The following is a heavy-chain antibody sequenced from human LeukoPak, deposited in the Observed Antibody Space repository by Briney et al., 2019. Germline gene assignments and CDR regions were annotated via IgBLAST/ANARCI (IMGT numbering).Heavy chain of an antibody. J-gene: IGHJ6*03. CDR3: ARDDNWRGSYNYYYMDV. D-gene: IGHD3-3*01. Sequence: GGSLRLSCAASGVNFGSYGMHWVRQAPGKGLEWVAVIWYDGSSEQYADSVKGRFTISRDNSRDTLYLQMNSLRAEDTAVYYCARDDNWRGSYNYYYMDVWGKGTSVTVSS. CDR2: IWYDGSSE. V-gene: IGHV3-33*01. CDR1: GVNFGSYG.